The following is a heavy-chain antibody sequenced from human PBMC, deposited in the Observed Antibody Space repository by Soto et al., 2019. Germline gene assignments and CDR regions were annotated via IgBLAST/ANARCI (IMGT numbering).Heavy chain of an antibody. J-gene: IGHJ3*02. Sequence: XXSLRLSFAASGFTFRSYWMHWVRQAPGKGLVWVSRINSDGSSTSYADSVKGRFTISRDNAKNTLYLQMNSLRAEDTAVYYCARVVSWAFDIWGQGTMVTVSS. V-gene: IGHV3-74*01. CDR3: ARVVSWAFDI. D-gene: IGHD3-16*01. CDR2: INSDGSST. CDR1: GFTFRSYW.